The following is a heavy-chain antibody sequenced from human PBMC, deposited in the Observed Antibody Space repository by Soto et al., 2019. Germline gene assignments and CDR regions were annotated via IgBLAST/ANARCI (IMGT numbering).Heavy chain of an antibody. J-gene: IGHJ6*02. V-gene: IGHV4-34*01. CDR2: INHSGST. CDR3: AREKSIQPSFYYYYGMDV. Sequence: PSETLSLTCTVNGGSFSGYHWSWIRQPPGKGLEWIGEINHSGSTNYNPSLKSRVTISADTSKKQFSLKLSSVTAADTAVYYCAREKSIQPSFYYYYGMDVWGQGTTVTVSS. CDR1: GGSFSGYH. D-gene: IGHD5-18*01.